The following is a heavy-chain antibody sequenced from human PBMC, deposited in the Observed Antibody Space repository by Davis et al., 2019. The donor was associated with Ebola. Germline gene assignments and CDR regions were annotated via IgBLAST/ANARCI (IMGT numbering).Heavy chain of an antibody. CDR1: GFTFSSYA. CDR2: ISGSGGST. J-gene: IGHJ4*02. Sequence: GGSLRLSCAASGFTFSSYAMSWVRQAPGKGLEWVSAISGSGGSTYYAYSVKVRFTISSDNSKNTLYLQMNSLRAEDTAVYYCAKDSYYYDSSGYYGGLIDYWGQGTLVTVSS. CDR3: AKDSYYYDSSGYYGGLIDY. V-gene: IGHV3-23*01. D-gene: IGHD3-22*01.